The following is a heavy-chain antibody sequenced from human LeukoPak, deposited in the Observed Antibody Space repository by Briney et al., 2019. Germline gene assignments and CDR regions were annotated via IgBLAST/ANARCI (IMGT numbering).Heavy chain of an antibody. CDR3: ARGNMQQLADY. V-gene: IGHV3-21*01. Sequence: GTSLRLSCAASGFTFSSYSMNWVRQAPGKGLEWVSSISSSSSYIYYADSVKGRFTISRDNAKNSLYLQMNSLRAEDTAVYYCARGNMQQLADYWGQGTLVTVSS. D-gene: IGHD6-13*01. CDR1: GFTFSSYS. CDR2: ISSSSSYI. J-gene: IGHJ4*02.